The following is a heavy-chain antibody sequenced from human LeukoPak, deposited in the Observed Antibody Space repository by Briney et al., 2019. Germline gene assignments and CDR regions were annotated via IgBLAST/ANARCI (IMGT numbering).Heavy chain of an antibody. CDR2: ISGGTT. D-gene: IGHD6-19*01. Sequence: GGSLRLSCTASGFTFGDYLMNWFRQAPGKGLEWIGFISGGTTEYAASVKGRFTISRDDSTSIAYLQMNSLTTEDTAVYYCSRGSGWLSVYWGQGTLVTVSS. J-gene: IGHJ4*02. CDR3: SRGSGWLSVY. CDR1: GFTFGDYL. V-gene: IGHV3-49*03.